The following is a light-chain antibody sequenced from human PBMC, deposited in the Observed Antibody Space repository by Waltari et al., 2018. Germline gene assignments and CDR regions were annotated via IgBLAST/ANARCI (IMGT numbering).Light chain of an antibody. J-gene: IGLJ2*01. CDR2: EIN. CDR1: SSYVGGYNF. V-gene: IGLV2-8*01. CDR3: SSYAVNNHLI. Sequence: QSALTQPPPASGSPGKSAPIPCNGTSSYVGGYNFAPWYQQHPGEAPKFMIYEINKRPSGVPDRFSGSKSGNTASLTVSGLQAEDEAEYFCSSYAVNNHLIFGGGTKLTVL.